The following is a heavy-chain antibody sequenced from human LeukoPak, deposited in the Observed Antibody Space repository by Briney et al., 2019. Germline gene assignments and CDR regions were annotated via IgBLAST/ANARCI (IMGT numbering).Heavy chain of an antibody. Sequence: GGSLRLSCAASGFTFGSYGMHWVRQAPGKGLEWVAFIRYDGSNKYYADSVKGRFTISRDNSKNTLYLQMNSLRAEDTAVYYCAKGGGYCSSTSCYPFQHWGQGTLVTVSS. J-gene: IGHJ1*01. V-gene: IGHV3-30*02. CDR3: AKGGGYCSSTSCYPFQH. CDR1: GFTFGSYG. D-gene: IGHD2-2*01. CDR2: IRYDGSNK.